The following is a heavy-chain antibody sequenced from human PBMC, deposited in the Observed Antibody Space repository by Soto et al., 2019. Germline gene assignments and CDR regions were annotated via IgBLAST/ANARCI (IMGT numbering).Heavy chain of an antibody. J-gene: IGHJ4*02. CDR3: ARLPPAGDNIVEDY. CDR1: GGSISSYY. CDR2: IYYSGST. Sequence: SETLSLTCTVSGGSISSYYWSWIRQPPGKGLEWIGYIYYSGSTNHNPSLKSRVTISVDTSKNQFSLKLSSVTAADTAVYYCARLPPAGDNIVEDYWGQGTLVTVSS. V-gene: IGHV4-59*08. D-gene: IGHD2-15*01.